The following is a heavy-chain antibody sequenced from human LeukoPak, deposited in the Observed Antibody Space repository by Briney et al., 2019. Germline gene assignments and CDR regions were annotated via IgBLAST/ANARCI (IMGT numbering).Heavy chain of an antibody. D-gene: IGHD6-19*01. CDR3: ARSSGWKYNIDY. Sequence: GASVKVSCKASGGTFSSYAISWVRQAPGQGLEWMGGIIPSFDTADYAQRFQGRVTITADESTSTAYMELSSLRSDDTAVYFCARSSGWKYNIDYWGQGTLVTVSS. CDR1: GGTFSSYA. CDR2: IIPSFDTA. J-gene: IGHJ4*02. V-gene: IGHV1-69*13.